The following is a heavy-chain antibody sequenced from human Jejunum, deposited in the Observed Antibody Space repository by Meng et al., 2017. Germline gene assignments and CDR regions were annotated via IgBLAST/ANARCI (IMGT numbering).Heavy chain of an antibody. CDR2: ISNGGNT. V-gene: IGHV4-4*02. J-gene: IGHJ4*02. D-gene: IGHD7-27*01. CDR1: GASITSGIW. CDR3: ARDPRTNWAWRHIDY. Sequence: VHLHQWGRGLVPPAGALVLSCAVSGASITSGIWWIWVRQYPGKGLVWIGEISNGGNTNYNPSLKSRVAISLDRSKNAFSQTVDSVTAADAAMYYCARDPRTNWAWRHIDYWGQGTLVTVSS.